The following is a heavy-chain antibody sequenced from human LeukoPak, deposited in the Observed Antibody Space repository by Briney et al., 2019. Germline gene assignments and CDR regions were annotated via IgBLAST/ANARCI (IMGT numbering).Heavy chain of an antibody. CDR1: GFTFSRYW. J-gene: IGHJ4*02. CDR2: IKADGSEK. D-gene: IGHD3-22*01. CDR3: AREEGIDGSGYYYVLGY. V-gene: IGHV3-7*01. Sequence: GGSLRLSCAASGFTFSRYWMSWVRQAPGKGLEWVANIKADGSEKHYVDSVKGRFTISRDNAKNSLYLQMNSLRAEDTAVYYCAREEGIDGSGYYYVLGYWGQGTLVTVS.